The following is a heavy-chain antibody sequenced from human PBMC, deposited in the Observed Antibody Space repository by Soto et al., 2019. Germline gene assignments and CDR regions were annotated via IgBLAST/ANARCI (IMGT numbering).Heavy chain of an antibody. CDR3: ARTSKT. J-gene: IGHJ5*02. CDR2: IKEDGNEK. Sequence: EVLLVESGGGLVQPGGSIRLSCVVSGVTLSGNWMSWVRQAPGKGLEWVADIKEDGNEKYYVDSVRGRFTVSRDNATNSVHLQMSSLRVEDTAVYYCARTSKTWGQGTLVTVSS. CDR1: GVTLSGNW. V-gene: IGHV3-7*01.